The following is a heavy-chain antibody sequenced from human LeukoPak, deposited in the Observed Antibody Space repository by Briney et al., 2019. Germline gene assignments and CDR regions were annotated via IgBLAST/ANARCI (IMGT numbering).Heavy chain of an antibody. J-gene: IGHJ4*02. CDR1: GFTFSSYS. CDR3: ATHSGSYPRPNYFDY. CDR2: ISSSSSYI. D-gene: IGHD1-26*01. V-gene: IGHV3-21*04. Sequence: GGSLRLSCAASGFTFSSYSMNWVRQAPGKGLEWVSSISSSSSYIYYADSVKGRFTISRDNSTNTLYLQMNSLRAEDTAVYYCATHSGSYPRPNYFDYWGQGTPVTVSS.